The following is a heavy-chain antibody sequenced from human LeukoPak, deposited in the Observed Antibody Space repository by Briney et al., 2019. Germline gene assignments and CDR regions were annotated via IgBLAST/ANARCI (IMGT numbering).Heavy chain of an antibody. V-gene: IGHV3-21*01. CDR2: ISSSSSYI. J-gene: IGHJ4*02. Sequence: GGSLRLSCAASGFTFSSYSVNWVRQAPGKGLEWVSSISSSSSYIYYADSVKGRFAISRDNAKNSLYLQMNSLRAEDTAVYYCARDSIAVAGTADYWGQGTLVTVSS. CDR3: ARDSIAVAGTADY. D-gene: IGHD6-19*01. CDR1: GFTFSSYS.